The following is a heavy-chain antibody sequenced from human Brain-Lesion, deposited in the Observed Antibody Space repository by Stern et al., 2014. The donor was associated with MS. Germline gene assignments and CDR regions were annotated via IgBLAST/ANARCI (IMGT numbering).Heavy chain of an antibody. CDR2: IYHSGST. CDR1: GGSINSGNFY. Sequence: VQLVQSGPGLVKPSQTLSLTCTVSGGSINSGNFYWTWIRQLPGKGLEWIGYIYHSGSTYYNPSLKSRVTMSVDMSKNQFFLNLISVTVAEHARYFRAKDSVGGDSSNWFPSWFDPWGQGTQVTVSS. J-gene: IGHJ5*02. D-gene: IGHD6-13*01. V-gene: IGHV4-31*03. CDR3: AKDSVGGDSSNWFPSWFDP.